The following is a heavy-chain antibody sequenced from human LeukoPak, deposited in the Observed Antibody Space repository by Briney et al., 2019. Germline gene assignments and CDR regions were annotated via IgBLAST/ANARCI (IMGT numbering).Heavy chain of an antibody. J-gene: IGHJ6*02. CDR3: ATLRDSSAHFYYYGGMDV. D-gene: IGHD6-19*01. CDR2: IHPNSGGT. CDR1: GYSFTGFY. V-gene: IGHV1-2*02. Sequence: GASVKVSCKASGYSFTGFYMHWMRHAPGQGLEWMGWIHPNSGGTKYAQKFQGRVTMTRDTSINTAYMELSSLTSDDTAVYYCATLRDSSAHFYYYGGMDVWGQGTTVAVSS.